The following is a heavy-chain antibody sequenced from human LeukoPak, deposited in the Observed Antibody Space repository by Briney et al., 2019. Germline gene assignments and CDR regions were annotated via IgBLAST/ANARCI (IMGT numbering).Heavy chain of an antibody. CDR1: GGSISSYS. V-gene: IGHV4-59*01. Sequence: SETLSLTCTVSGGSISSYSWSWIRQPPGKGLEWIGYIYYSGNTNYNPSLKSRVTISIDTSKKQFPLKLSSVTAADTAVYYCARVRLVGYDILTGYYSFDYWGQGTLVTVSP. CDR2: IYYSGNT. D-gene: IGHD3-9*01. J-gene: IGHJ4*02. CDR3: ARVRLVGYDILTGYYSFDY.